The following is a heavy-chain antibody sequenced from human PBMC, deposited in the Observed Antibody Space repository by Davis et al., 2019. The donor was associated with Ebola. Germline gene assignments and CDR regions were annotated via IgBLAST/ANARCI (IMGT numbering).Heavy chain of an antibody. CDR1: GYTFTDYF. V-gene: IGHV1-2*02. D-gene: IGHD1-26*01. J-gene: IGHJ4*02. Sequence: ASVKVSCKASGYTFTDYFIHWVRQAPGQGLEWMGWINANNGATRSAENFQGRVTMTRDTSISTAYMELSSLTSDDTAVYYCARDLSGDNILCPDYWGQGTLVTVSS. CDR2: INANNGAT. CDR3: ARDLSGDNILCPDY.